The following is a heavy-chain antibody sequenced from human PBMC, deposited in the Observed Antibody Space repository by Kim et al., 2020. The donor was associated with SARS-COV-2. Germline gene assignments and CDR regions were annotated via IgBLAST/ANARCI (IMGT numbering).Heavy chain of an antibody. Sequence: GESLKISCKGSGYSFTSYWIGWVRQTPGKRLEWMGIIYPGDSDTRYSPPFQGQVTISADKSISTAYLQWSSLKAWDTGMYYCARQDTIFGWFDAWGQGTLVTVSS. CDR1: GYSFTSYW. J-gene: IGHJ5*02. D-gene: IGHD3-3*01. CDR3: ARQDTIFGWFDA. V-gene: IGHV5-51*01. CDR2: IYPGDSDT.